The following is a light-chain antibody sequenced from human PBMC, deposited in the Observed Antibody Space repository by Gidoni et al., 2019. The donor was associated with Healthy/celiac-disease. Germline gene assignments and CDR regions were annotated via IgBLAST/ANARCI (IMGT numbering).Light chain of an antibody. J-gene: IGKJ4*01. CDR2: AAS. Sequence: DIQMTQSPSSLSASVGDRVTITCRASQSISSYLNWYQQKPGKAPKLLIYAASSLQSGVPSRFSGSGSGTDFTLTISSLQPEDFATYYCQQGYSTPVTFGGGTKVEIK. CDR1: QSISSY. V-gene: IGKV1-39*01. CDR3: QQGYSTPVT.